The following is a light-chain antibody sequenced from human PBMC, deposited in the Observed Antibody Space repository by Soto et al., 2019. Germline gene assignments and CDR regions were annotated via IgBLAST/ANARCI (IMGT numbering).Light chain of an antibody. CDR3: QQRSNWPIT. V-gene: IGKV3-11*01. CDR2: DAS. CDR1: QAICDT. Sequence: VMTHYPDTLSVSAGEGVKLSCRACQAICDTLAWYHHKPRQTPSLLIYDASSRPTDIPARFSGSGSGTDFTLTISCLEPEHFALYYCQQRSNWPITFGQVTLLEIK. J-gene: IGKJ5*01.